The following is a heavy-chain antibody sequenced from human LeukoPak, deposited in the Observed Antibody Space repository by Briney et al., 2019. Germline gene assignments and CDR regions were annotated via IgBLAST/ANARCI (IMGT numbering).Heavy chain of an antibody. CDR2: ISWDGGST. J-gene: IGHJ4*02. V-gene: IGHV3-43D*03. CDR3: AKDSSSWHGGVDY. Sequence: GGSLRLSCAASGFTFDDYAMHWVRQAPGKVLEWVSLISWDGGSTYYADSVKGRFTISRDNSKNSLYLQMNSLRAEDTALYYCAKDSSSWHGGVDYWGQGTLVTVSS. D-gene: IGHD6-13*01. CDR1: GFTFDDYA.